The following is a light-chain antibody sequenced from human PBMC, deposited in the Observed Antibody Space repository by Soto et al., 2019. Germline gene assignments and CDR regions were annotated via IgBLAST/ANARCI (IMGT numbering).Light chain of an antibody. CDR3: QHYNSYSEA. V-gene: IGKV1-5*03. J-gene: IGKJ1*01. CDR1: QTISSW. Sequence: DIQMTQSPSTLSGSVGDGVTITFRASQTISSWLAWYQQKPGKAPKLLIYKASTLKSGVPSRFSGSGSGTEFTLTISSLQPDDFATYYCQHYNSYSEAFGQGTKV. CDR2: KAS.